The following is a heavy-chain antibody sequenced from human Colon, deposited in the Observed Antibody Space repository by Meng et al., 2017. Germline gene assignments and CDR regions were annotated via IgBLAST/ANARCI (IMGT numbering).Heavy chain of an antibody. CDR3: ATSDRVPGWFDP. V-gene: IGHV4-59*01. J-gene: IGHJ5*02. CDR2: IYYSGRT. D-gene: IGHD3-10*01. Sequence: VPLHASGPGLVKPSAALSLPCTFSGASIKSYFWSWLRQAPGKGLEWIASIYYSGRTDYNPSLKSRVAISVDTSKSHFSLNLSSVTAADTAVYYCATSDRVPGWFDPWGQGTLVTVSS. CDR1: GASIKSYF.